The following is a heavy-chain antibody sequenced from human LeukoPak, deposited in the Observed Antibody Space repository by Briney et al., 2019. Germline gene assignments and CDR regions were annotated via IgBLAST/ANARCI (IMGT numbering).Heavy chain of an antibody. CDR1: GFTFSSYW. D-gene: IGHD3-3*01. J-gene: IGHJ4*02. CDR3: AREGNDFWSGYYGGLFDY. CDR2: IKQDGSVK. Sequence: PGGSLRLSCAASGFTFSSYWMSWVRQAPGKGLEWVANIKQDGSVKYYVDSVKGRFTISRDNAKNSLYLQMKSLRAEDTAVYYCAREGNDFWSGYYGGLFDYWGQGTLVTVSS. V-gene: IGHV3-7*01.